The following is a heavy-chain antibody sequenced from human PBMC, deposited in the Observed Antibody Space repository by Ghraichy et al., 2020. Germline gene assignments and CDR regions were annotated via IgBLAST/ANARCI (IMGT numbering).Heavy chain of an antibody. CDR2: IYDGRGT. V-gene: IGHV4-59*01. CDR1: GGSIDSYY. J-gene: IGHJ4*02. Sequence: NISCTVSVSGGSIDSYYWSWIRRPPGKGLEWIGYIYDGRGTNYNPSLKSRVTISVDTSRSQFSLKLNSVTAADTAVYYCARGWELLDYWGQGTLVTVAS. D-gene: IGHD2-15*01. CDR3: ARGWELLDY.